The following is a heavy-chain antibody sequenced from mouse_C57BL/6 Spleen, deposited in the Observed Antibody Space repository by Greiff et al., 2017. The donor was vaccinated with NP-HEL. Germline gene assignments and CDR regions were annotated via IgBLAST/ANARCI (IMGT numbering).Heavy chain of an antibody. CDR1: GYTFTDYY. Sequence: EVQLHQSGPELVKPGASVKISCKASGYTFTDYYMNWVKQSHGKSLEWIGDINPNNGGTSYNQKFKGKATLTVDKSSSTAYMELRSLTSEDSAVYYCARTDDYDGWYFDVWGTGTTVTVSS. CDR2: INPNNGGT. D-gene: IGHD2-4*01. V-gene: IGHV1-26*01. CDR3: ARTDDYDGWYFDV. J-gene: IGHJ1*03.